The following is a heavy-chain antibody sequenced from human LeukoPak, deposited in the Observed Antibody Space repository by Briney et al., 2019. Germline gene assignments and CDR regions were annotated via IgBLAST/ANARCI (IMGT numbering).Heavy chain of an antibody. CDR2: ISAYNGNT. Sequence: ASVKVSCKASGYTFTSYGISWVRQAPGQGLEWMGWISAYNGNTNYAQKLQGRVTMTTDTSTSTAYMELRSLRSDDTAVYYCARDQPPLKWLASPYYYYYMDVWGKGTTVTVSS. V-gene: IGHV1-18*01. CDR1: GYTFTSYG. J-gene: IGHJ6*03. D-gene: IGHD6-19*01. CDR3: ARDQPPLKWLASPYYYYYMDV.